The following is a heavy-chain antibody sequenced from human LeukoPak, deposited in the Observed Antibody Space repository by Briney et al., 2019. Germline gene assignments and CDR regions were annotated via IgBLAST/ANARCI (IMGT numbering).Heavy chain of an antibody. CDR3: ARVVPRQIGGFDP. CDR1: GYSISSGYY. CDR2: IYHSGST. Sequence: PSETLSLTCAVSGYSISSGYYWGWIRQPPGKGLEWIGSIYHSGSTYYNPSLKSRVTISVDTSENQFSLNLTSVTAADTAVYYCARVVPRQIGGFDPWRQGTVVTVSS. D-gene: IGHD2-2*01. J-gene: IGHJ5*02. V-gene: IGHV4-38-2*01.